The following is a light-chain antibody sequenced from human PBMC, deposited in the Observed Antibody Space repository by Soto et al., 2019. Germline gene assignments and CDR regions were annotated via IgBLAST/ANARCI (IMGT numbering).Light chain of an antibody. CDR1: SSDVGGYNY. V-gene: IGLV2-11*01. Sequence: QSVLTQPRSVSGSPGQSVTISCTGTSSDVGGYNYVSWYQQHPGKAPKLMIYDVSKRPSGVPDRFSGSKSGNTASLTISGLQAEDEADYYCCSYAGSYKWTFGQGTK. CDR3: CSYAGSYKWT. J-gene: IGLJ3*02. CDR2: DVS.